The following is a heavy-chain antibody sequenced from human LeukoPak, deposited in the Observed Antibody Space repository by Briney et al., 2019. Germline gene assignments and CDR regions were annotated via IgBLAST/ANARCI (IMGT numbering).Heavy chain of an antibody. CDR1: GFSFRNYW. CDR3: ARDLWLGDY. CDR2: INTDGTST. D-gene: IGHD6-19*01. V-gene: IGHV3-74*01. J-gene: IGHJ4*02. Sequence: GGSLRLSCVASGFSFRNYWMYWVRQAPGKGLVWVSHINTDGTSTNYADSVKGRFTVSRDNAKKTLYLQMNTLRVEDTAVYYCARDLWLGDYWGQETLVTVSS.